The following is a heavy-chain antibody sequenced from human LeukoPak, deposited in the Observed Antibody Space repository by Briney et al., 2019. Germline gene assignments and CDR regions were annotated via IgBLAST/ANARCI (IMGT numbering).Heavy chain of an antibody. V-gene: IGHV4-39*01. CDR3: ARNYGSGGYPHYFDY. CDR2: IYYSGNT. CDR1: GGSIRSDNSY. D-gene: IGHD3-10*01. Sequence: KPSETLSLTCTVSGGSIRSDNSYWGWIRQPPGKGLEWIGSIYYSGNTFYNPSLKSRVTISVDTSKNQFSLKLSSVTAADTAVYYCARNYGSGGYPHYFDYWGQGTLVTVSS. J-gene: IGHJ4*02.